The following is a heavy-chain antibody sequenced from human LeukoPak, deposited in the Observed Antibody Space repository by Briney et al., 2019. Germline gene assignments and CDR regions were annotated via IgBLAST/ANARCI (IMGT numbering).Heavy chain of an antibody. J-gene: IGHJ4*02. CDR3: ARHPRVVGSATRQYYFDY. V-gene: IGHV3-48*03. Sequence: GGSLRLSCAASGFTFSSYEMNWVRQAPGKGLEWVSYISSSGSIIYYADSVKGRFTISRGNAKNSLYLQMNSLRAEDTAVYYCARHPRVVGSATRQYYFDYWGQGTLVTVSS. CDR1: GFTFSSYE. D-gene: IGHD2-2*01. CDR2: ISSSGSII.